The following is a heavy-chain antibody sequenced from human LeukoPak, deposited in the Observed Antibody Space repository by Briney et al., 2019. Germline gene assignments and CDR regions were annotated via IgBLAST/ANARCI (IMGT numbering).Heavy chain of an antibody. CDR1: GFTFSSFW. V-gene: IGHV3-7*04. J-gene: IGHJ5*02. CDR2: IKEDGSML. Sequence: GGSLRLSCAASGFTFSSFWMSWVRQAPGKGLEWVAHIKEDGSMLSYVDSVKGRFTISRDNAKNSVYLQMNSLRAEDTAVYYCARVVTWFDRWGQGSLVTVSS. CDR3: ARVVTWFDR.